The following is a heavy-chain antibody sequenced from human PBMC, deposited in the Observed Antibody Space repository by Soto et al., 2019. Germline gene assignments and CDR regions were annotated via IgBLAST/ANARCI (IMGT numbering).Heavy chain of an antibody. CDR1: GGTFSSYA. D-gene: IGHD3-22*01. V-gene: IGHV1-69*14. CDR3: ARDGGVYYYSPFDC. J-gene: IGHJ4*02. CDR2: IIPIFGTA. Sequence: QVQLVQSGAEVKKPGSSVKVSCKASGGTFSSYAISWVRQAPGQGLEWMGGIIPIFGTANYAQKFQGRVTIXAXKXXSTAYMELSSLRSEDTAVYYCARDGGVYYYSPFDCWGQGTLVTVSS.